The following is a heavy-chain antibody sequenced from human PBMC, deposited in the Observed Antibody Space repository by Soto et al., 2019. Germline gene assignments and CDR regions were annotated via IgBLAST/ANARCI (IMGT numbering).Heavy chain of an antibody. CDR1: GGSISSSSCY. CDR2: IYYSGST. Sequence: SETLSLTCIVSGGSISSSSCYWGWIRQPPGKGLEWIGSIYYSGSTYYNPSLKSRVTISVDTSKNQFSLKLSSVTAADTAVFYCARHRARNWFDPWGQGTLVTVSS. V-gene: IGHV4-39*01. D-gene: IGHD6-6*01. J-gene: IGHJ5*02. CDR3: ARHRARNWFDP.